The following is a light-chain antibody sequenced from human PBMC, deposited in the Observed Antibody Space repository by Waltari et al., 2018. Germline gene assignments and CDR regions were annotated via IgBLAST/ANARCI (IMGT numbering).Light chain of an antibody. Sequence: QSALTQPASVSGSPGQSITISCSGTDSDVGAYDFVSWYQQHPGKAPHLIIYEVSNRPSGISNRFSSSNAGNTASLTISGLQAEDEADYYCSSYTTSSAPGVFGTGTRVTVL. V-gene: IGLV2-14*01. CDR1: DSDVGAYDF. CDR2: EVS. CDR3: SSYTTSSAPGV. J-gene: IGLJ1*01.